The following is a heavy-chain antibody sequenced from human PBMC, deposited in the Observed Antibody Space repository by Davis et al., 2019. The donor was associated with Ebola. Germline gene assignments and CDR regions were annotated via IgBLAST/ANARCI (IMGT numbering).Heavy chain of an antibody. D-gene: IGHD2-21*01. CDR3: ARALVWWTSYYYGMDV. Sequence: GESLKISCAASGFTFSSYAMSWVRQTPGKGLEWFSAITGSGSLTGYADSVKGRFTISRDNAKNSLYLQMNSLRAEDTAVYYCARALVWWTSYYYGMDVWGQGTTVTVSS. J-gene: IGHJ6*02. V-gene: IGHV3-23*01. CDR1: GFTFSSYA. CDR2: ITGSGSLT.